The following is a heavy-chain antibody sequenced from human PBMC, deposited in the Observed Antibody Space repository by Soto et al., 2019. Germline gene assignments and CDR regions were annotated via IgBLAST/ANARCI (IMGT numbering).Heavy chain of an antibody. CDR1: GASVSSGNFR. D-gene: IGHD2-21*02. Sequence: QVQLQESGPGLVKPSETLSLTCTVSGASVSSGNFRWSWNRQHPGQGLVWIGQIRPVVSSNYVSSLMSRVTISLDTPKNLFSLILGSVTAADTAMYYCAVYTAGIGGDRSWGQGTMVTVSS. J-gene: IGHJ5*02. V-gene: IGHV4-61*03. CDR2: IRPVVSS. CDR3: AVYTAGIGGDRS.